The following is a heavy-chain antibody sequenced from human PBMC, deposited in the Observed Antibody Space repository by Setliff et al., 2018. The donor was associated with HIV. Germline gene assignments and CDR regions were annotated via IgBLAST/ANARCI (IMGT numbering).Heavy chain of an antibody. D-gene: IGHD3-22*01. CDR1: GFNFKTYG. J-gene: IGHJ4*02. V-gene: IGHV3-NL1*01. Sequence: GGSLRLSCAASGFNFKTYGMTWVRQAPEKGLDWVAHIGSSNHGIHYADSVKGRFTISRDNSKNTLYLQMNSLRAEDTAVYYCAKDRYYDSSGSPFDYWGQGTLVTVSS. CDR2: IGSSNHGI. CDR3: AKDRYYDSSGSPFDY.